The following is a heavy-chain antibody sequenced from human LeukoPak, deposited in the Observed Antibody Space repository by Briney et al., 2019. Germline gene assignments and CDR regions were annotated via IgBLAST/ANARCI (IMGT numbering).Heavy chain of an antibody. V-gene: IGHV3-30*02. CDR2: IRDDGSNK. J-gene: IGHJ4*02. D-gene: IGHD1-26*01. CDR3: ACQVGAHYFDY. Sequence: GGSLRLSCAASGFTFSSYGIHWVRQAPGKGLEWVAFIRDDGSNKYYADSVKGRFTISRDNSKNTLYLQVNSLRAEDTAVYYCACQVGAHYFDYWGQGTLVTVSS. CDR1: GFTFSSYG.